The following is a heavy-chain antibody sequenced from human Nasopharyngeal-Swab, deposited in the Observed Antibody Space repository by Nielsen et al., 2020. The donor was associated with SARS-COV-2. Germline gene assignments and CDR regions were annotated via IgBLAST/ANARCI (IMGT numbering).Heavy chain of an antibody. CDR3: ARESVSGSYYGGFDY. Sequence: LKISCAASGFTFSTYWMSWVRQAPGKGLEWVANIKQDGSEKYYVDSVKGRFTVSRDNAKNSLYLQMNSLRAEDTAVYYCARESVSGSYYGGFDYWGRGTLVTVSS. J-gene: IGHJ4*02. CDR1: GFTFSTYW. CDR2: IKQDGSEK. D-gene: IGHD1-26*01. V-gene: IGHV3-7*01.